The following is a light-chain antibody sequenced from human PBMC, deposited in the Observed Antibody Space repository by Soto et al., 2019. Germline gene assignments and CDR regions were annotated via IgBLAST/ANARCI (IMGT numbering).Light chain of an antibody. CDR3: SSYAGSYRV. CDR2: EVT. Sequence: QSALTQPPSASGSPGQSVTISCTGTSSDVGGYNYVSWYQQHPGQAPKLMIYEVTKRPSGVPDRFSGSKSGNTASLTVSGLQAEDEADYYCSSYAGSYRVFGTGTKLTVL. V-gene: IGLV2-8*01. CDR1: SSDVGGYNY. J-gene: IGLJ1*01.